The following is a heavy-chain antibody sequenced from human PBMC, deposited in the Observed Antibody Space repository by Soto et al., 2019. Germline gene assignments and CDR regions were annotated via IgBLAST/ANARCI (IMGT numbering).Heavy chain of an antibody. D-gene: IGHD3-22*01. J-gene: IGHJ4*02. CDR3: AGTYDPADY. Sequence: ESGGGLVKPGGSLRLSCAASGISFSDYHMNWVRQAPGKELEWVASITPSGRFITYADSVEGRFFISRDNTKNSLFLQMNSLRGEDTAVYYCAGTYDPADYWGQGTLVVVSS. CDR1: GISFSDYH. V-gene: IGHV3-21*01. CDR2: ITPSGRFI.